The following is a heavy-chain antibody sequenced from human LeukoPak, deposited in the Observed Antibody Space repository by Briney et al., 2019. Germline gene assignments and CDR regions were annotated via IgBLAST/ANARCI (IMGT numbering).Heavy chain of an antibody. V-gene: IGHV1-3*01. Sequence: ASVKVSCKASGYTFTSYAMHWVRQAPGQRLEWMGWINAGNGNTKYSQKFQGRVTITRDTSASTAYMELSSPRSEDTAVYYCARDQPRGYYLPFFDYWGQGTLVTVSS. CDR2: INAGNGNT. CDR1: GYTFTSYA. J-gene: IGHJ4*02. CDR3: ARDQPRGYYLPFFDY. D-gene: IGHD3-3*01.